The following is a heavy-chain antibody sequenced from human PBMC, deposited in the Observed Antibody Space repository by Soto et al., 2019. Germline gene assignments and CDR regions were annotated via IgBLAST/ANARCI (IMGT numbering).Heavy chain of an antibody. Sequence: QVQLVQSGAEVKNSGASVKVSCKAYGYTFTSYGFSWVRQAPGQGLEWMGWISASNGNTNYAQKLQGRVTINNDHTNGKAFNELRKPRSGHTATYYCSENSVRYCRDGVCFQGYYYFAMDVWGQGTTVTVS. J-gene: IGHJ6*02. CDR3: SENSVRYCRDGVCFQGYYYFAMDV. CDR2: ISASNGNT. V-gene: IGHV1-18*01. D-gene: IGHD2-8*01. CDR1: GYTFTSYG.